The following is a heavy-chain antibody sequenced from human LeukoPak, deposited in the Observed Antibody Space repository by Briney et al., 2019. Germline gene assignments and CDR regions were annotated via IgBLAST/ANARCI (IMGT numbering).Heavy chain of an antibody. CDR2: ISAYNGNT. Sequence: ASVKVSCKASGYTFTSYGISWVRQAPGQGLEWMGWISAYNGNTNYAQKLQGRATMTTDTSTSTAYMELRSLRSDDTAVYYCARDPVTTYAFDIWGQGTMVTVSS. D-gene: IGHD4-17*01. J-gene: IGHJ3*02. V-gene: IGHV1-18*01. CDR1: GYTFTSYG. CDR3: ARDPVTTYAFDI.